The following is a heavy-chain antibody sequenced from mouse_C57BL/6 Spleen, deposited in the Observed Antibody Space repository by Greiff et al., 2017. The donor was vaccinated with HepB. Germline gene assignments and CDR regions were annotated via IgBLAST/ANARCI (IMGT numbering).Heavy chain of an antibody. CDR3: ARYDYDMDY. CDR2: IDPSDSYT. D-gene: IGHD2-4*01. V-gene: IGHV1-69*01. Sequence: QVQLQQPGAELVMPGASVKLSCKASGYTFTSYWMHWVKQRPGQGLEWIGEIDPSDSYTNYNQKFKGKSTLTVDKSSSTAYMQLSSLTSEDSAVYYCARYDYDMDYWGQGTSVTVSS. CDR1: GYTFTSYW. J-gene: IGHJ4*01.